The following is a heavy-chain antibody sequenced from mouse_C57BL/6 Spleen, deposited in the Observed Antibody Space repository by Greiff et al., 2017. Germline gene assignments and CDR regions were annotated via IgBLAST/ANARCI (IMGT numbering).Heavy chain of an antibody. Sequence: EVQLQQSGPELVKPGASVKISCKASGYTFTDYYMNWVKQSHGKSLEWIGDINPNNGGTSYNQKFKGKATLTVDKSSSTAYMELRSLTSEDSAVYYCARSTAQATYFDYWGQGTLVTVSA. J-gene: IGHJ3*01. CDR3: ARSTAQATYFDY. CDR2: INPNNGGT. D-gene: IGHD3-2*02. V-gene: IGHV1-26*01. CDR1: GYTFTDYY.